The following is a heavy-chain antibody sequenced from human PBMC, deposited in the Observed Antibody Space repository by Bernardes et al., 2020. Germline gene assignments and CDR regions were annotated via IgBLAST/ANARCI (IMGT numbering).Heavy chain of an antibody. V-gene: IGHV1-8*01. D-gene: IGHD5-18*01. J-gene: IGHJ4*02. CDR1: GYTFTSYD. Sequence: VKVSCKASGYTFTSYDINWLRQATGQGLEWMGWMNPNSDNTGYARRFQGRVTMTRNTSISTAYMELGSLTSEDTAVYYCARGITAPLAGPYFDSWGQGTLVIVSS. CDR3: ARGITAPLAGPYFDS. CDR2: MNPNSDNT.